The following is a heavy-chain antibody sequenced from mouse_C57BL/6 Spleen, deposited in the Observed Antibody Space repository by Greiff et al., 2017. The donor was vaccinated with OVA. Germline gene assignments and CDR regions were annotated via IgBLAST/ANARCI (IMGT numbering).Heavy chain of an antibody. Sequence: DVMLVESGEGLVKPGGSLKLSCAASGFTFSSYAMSWVRQTPEKRLEWVAYISSGGDYIYYADTVKGRFTISRDNARNTLYLQMSSLKSEDTAMYYCTGGKPYFDYWGQGTTLTVSS. CDR1: GFTFSSYA. D-gene: IGHD1-1*01. V-gene: IGHV5-9-1*02. CDR3: TGGKPYFDY. CDR2: ISSGGDYI. J-gene: IGHJ2*01.